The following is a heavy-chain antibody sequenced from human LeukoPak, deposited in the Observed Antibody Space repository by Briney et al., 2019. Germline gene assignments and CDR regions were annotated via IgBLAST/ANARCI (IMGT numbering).Heavy chain of an antibody. Sequence: ASVKVSCKASGYXFTGYYIHWVRQAPGQGLEWMGQINPNSGGTNYAQKFQGRVTMTRDTSISTAYMELSRLRSDDTAVYYCARDGVGYYDSSGYYYFQHWGQGTLVTVSS. V-gene: IGHV1-2*06. CDR2: INPNSGGT. CDR3: ARDGVGYYDSSGYYYFQH. CDR1: GYXFTGYY. J-gene: IGHJ1*01. D-gene: IGHD3-22*01.